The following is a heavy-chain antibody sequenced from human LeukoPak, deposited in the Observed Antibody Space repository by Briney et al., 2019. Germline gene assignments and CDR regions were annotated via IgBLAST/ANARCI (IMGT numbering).Heavy chain of an antibody. CDR2: ISFDGSNQ. CDR1: GFTFSSFG. V-gene: IGHV3-30*18. Sequence: PGGSLRLSCAASGFTFSSFGMHWVRQAPGQGLEWVALISFDGSNQYYADSVKGRFTIYRDNFKNTVYLQMNSLRAEETAVYYCAKSHPPTVTTEEGEYLQHWGQGTLVTVSS. J-gene: IGHJ1*01. D-gene: IGHD4-17*01. CDR3: AKSHPPTVTTEEGEYLQH.